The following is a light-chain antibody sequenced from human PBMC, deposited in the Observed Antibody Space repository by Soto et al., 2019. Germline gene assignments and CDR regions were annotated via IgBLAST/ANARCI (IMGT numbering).Light chain of an antibody. V-gene: IGKV3-15*01. CDR1: PNVSTN. Sequence: ELVITQSPATLSLSPCSSSPLSCRARPNVSTNLAWYQQKPGQAPRLLIYGASTRATGIADRFSGSGSGAEFTLTIISLQSEDFAVYYCQQYNIWPPITFGQGTRLEIK. CDR3: QQYNIWPPIT. J-gene: IGKJ5*01. CDR2: GAS.